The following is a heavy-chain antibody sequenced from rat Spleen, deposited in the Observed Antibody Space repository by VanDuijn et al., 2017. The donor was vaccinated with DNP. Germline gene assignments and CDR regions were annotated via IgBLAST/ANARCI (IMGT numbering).Heavy chain of an antibody. J-gene: IGHJ2*01. V-gene: IGHV5-7*01. CDR3: ARHHGDY. Sequence: EVQLVESGGGLVQPGRSLKLYCAASGFTFSDYNMAWVRQAPKKGLEWVATIIYDGSSAFHGDSVKGRFTISRDDAKNTLYLQMDSLRSEDTATYYCARHHGDYWGQGVMVTVSS. CDR2: IIYDGSSA. CDR1: GFTFSDYN. D-gene: IGHD1-7*01.